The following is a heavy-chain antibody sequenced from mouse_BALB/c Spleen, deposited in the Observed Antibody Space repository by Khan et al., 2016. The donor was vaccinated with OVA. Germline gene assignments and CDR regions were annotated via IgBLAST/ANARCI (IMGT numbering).Heavy chain of an antibody. CDR1: GYTFSSYW. CDR3: ARMVNYGYDSGFAY. Sequence: VQLQQSGAELMKPGASVKISCKATGYTFSSYWIEWIKQRPGHGLEWIGEILPGRDSNNYNEKFKGKATFTADTSFNTVELQPSSRTSEYSAFYYCARMVNYGYDSGFAYCVQGSLVTFSA. D-gene: IGHD2-2*01. CDR2: ILPGRDSN. V-gene: IGHV1-9*01. J-gene: IGHJ3*01.